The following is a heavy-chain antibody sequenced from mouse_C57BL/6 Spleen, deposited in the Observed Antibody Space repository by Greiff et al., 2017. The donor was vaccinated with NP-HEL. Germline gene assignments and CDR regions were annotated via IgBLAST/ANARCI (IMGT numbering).Heavy chain of an antibody. CDR3: ARNNDYDEDAMDY. D-gene: IGHD2-4*01. V-gene: IGHV2-2*01. CDR1: GFSLTSYG. Sequence: VKLQESGPGLVQPSQSLSITCTVSGFSLTSYGVHWVRQSPGKGLEWLGVIWSGGSTDYNASFISRLSISKDNSKSQVFFKMNSLQADDTAIYYCARNNDYDEDAMDYWGQGTSVTVSS. J-gene: IGHJ4*01. CDR2: IWSGGST.